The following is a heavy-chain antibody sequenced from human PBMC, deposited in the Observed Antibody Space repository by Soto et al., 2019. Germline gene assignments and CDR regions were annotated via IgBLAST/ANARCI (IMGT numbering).Heavy chain of an antibody. V-gene: IGHV4-38-2*01. CDR1: GYSISSGYY. J-gene: IGHJ4*02. CDR2: IYHSGST. Sequence: PSETLSLTCAVSGYSISSGYYWGWIRQPPGKGLEWIGSIYHSGSTYYNPSLKSRVTISVGTSKNQFSLKLSSVTAADTAVYYCAYRLFGSGHDYWGQGTLVTVSS. D-gene: IGHD3-16*01. CDR3: AYRLFGSGHDY.